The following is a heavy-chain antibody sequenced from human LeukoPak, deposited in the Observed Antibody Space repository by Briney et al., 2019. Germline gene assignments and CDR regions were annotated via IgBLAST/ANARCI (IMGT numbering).Heavy chain of an antibody. CDR3: ARERGDNWNVGP. CDR2: IYHSGST. Sequence: SETLSLTCTVSGYSISSGYYWGWIRQPPGKGLEWIGTIYHSGSTYYNPSLKSRVTIPADTSKNQFSLKLSSVTAADTAVYYCARERGDNWNVGPWGQGTLVTVSS. CDR1: GYSISSGYY. V-gene: IGHV4-38-2*02. D-gene: IGHD1-20*01. J-gene: IGHJ5*02.